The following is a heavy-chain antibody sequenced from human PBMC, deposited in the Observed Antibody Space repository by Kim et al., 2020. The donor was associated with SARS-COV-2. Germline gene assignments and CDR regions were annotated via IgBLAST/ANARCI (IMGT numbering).Heavy chain of an antibody. Sequence: GGSLRLSCAASGFTFSSYAMSWVRQAPGKGLEWVSAISGSGGSTYYADSVKGRFTISRDNSKNTLYLQMNSLRAEDTAVYYCAKARKSSIVVVITINYDAFDIWGQGTMVTVSS. J-gene: IGHJ3*02. CDR2: ISGSGGST. CDR3: AKARKSSIVVVITINYDAFDI. V-gene: IGHV3-23*01. CDR1: GFTFSSYA. D-gene: IGHD3-22*01.